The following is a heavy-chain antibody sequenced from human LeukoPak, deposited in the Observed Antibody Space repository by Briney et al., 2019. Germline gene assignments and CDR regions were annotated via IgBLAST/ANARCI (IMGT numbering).Heavy chain of an antibody. CDR3: ARGRGLELTYYYYYYMDV. J-gene: IGHJ6*03. V-gene: IGHV4-34*01. D-gene: IGHD1-7*01. CDR1: GGSFSGYY. CDR2: INHSGST. Sequence: PSETLSLTCAVYGGSFSGYYWSWIRQPPGKGLEWIGEINHSGSTNYNPSLKSRVTISVDTSKNQFSLKLSSVTAADTAVYYCARGRGLELTYYYYYYMDVWGKGTTVTVSS.